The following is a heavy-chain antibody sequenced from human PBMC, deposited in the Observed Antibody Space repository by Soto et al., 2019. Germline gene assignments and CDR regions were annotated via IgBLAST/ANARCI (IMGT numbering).Heavy chain of an antibody. V-gene: IGHV3-15*01. J-gene: IGHJ6*02. CDR1: GFTFSNAW. CDR3: TTDLIVVVAATPYYYYGMDV. Sequence: GGSLRLSCAASGFTFSNAWMSWVRQAPGKGLEWVGRIKSKTDGGTTDYAAPVKVRFTISRDDSKNTLYLQMNSLKTEDTAVYYCTTDLIVVVAATPYYYYGMDVWGQGTTVTVSS. CDR2: IKSKTDGGTT. D-gene: IGHD2-15*01.